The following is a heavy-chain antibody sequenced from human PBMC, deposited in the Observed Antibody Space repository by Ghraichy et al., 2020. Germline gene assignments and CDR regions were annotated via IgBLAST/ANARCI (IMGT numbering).Heavy chain of an antibody. CDR2: ISYDGTNK. V-gene: IGHV3-30*03. CDR1: GFTFSSYG. Sequence: GGSLRLSCAASGFTFSSYGIHWVRQAPGKGLEWVAVISYDGTNKFYGDSVKGRFTISRDNSKNTVFLQMNSLTGEDTAVYYCARDGVLVRGENFFDYWGRRTMVTASS. J-gene: IGHJ4*02. D-gene: IGHD3-10*01. CDR3: ARDGVLVRGENFFDY.